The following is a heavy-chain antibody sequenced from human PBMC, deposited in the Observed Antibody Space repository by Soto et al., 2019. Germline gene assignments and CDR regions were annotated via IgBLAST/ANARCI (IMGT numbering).Heavy chain of an antibody. J-gene: IGHJ3*02. Sequence: QLQLQESGPGLVKPSETLSLTCTVSGGSISSSSYYWGWIRQPPGKGLEWIGSIYYSGSTYYNPSLKSPVTISVDTSKNQCSLKLSSVTAADTAVYYCARRGYYAISAFDIWGQGTMVTVSS. CDR2: IYYSGST. V-gene: IGHV4-39*01. CDR3: ARRGYYAISAFDI. D-gene: IGHD2-8*01. CDR1: GGSISSSSYY.